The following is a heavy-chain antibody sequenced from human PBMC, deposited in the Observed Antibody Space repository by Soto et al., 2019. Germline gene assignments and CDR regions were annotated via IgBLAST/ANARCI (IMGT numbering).Heavy chain of an antibody. CDR2: IYPSGST. Sequence: QVQLQEPGPGLVKSSQTLSLTCTVSGGSISSDGYYWSWIRQHPGKGLEWIGSIYPSGSTYYNPSHKRQVTISVDTSKNQFSLKLSSVTAADTAVYYCARGSVVAATLFDYWGQGTLVTVSS. CDR3: ARGSVVAATLFDY. V-gene: IGHV4-31*01. D-gene: IGHD2-15*01. J-gene: IGHJ4*02. CDR1: GGSISSDGYY.